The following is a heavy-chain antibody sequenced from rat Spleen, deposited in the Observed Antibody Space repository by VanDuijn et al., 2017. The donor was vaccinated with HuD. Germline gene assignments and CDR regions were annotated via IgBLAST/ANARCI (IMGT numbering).Heavy chain of an antibody. Sequence: EVQLVESGGGLVQPGNSLKLSCAASGFTFSDYAMAWVRQSPKKGLEWVTSINPSGGATYYRDSVKGRFTVSRDNAKSTLYLQMDSLRSEDTATYYCARQDTSGYSNWFAYWGQGTLVTVSS. CDR1: GFTFSDYA. D-gene: IGHD4-3*01. CDR2: INPSGGAT. V-gene: IGHV5S23*01. J-gene: IGHJ3*01. CDR3: ARQDTSGYSNWFAY.